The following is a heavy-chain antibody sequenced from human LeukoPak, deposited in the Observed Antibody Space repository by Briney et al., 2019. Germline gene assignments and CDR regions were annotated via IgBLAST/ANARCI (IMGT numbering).Heavy chain of an antibody. J-gene: IGHJ6*03. Sequence: GGSLRLSCAASVFTFSSYEMNWVRPAPGKGLEWVSYISSSGSTIYYTDSVKGRFTISRDNAKKSLYLQMNSLRAEDTAVYYCARDSRDIVVVVAATTYYYYYMDVWGKGTTVTVSS. CDR1: VFTFSSYE. CDR2: ISSSGSTI. V-gene: IGHV3-48*03. D-gene: IGHD2-15*01. CDR3: ARDSRDIVVVVAATTYYYYYMDV.